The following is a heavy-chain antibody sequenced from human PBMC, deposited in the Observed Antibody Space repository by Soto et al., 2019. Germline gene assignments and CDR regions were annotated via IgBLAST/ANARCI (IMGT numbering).Heavy chain of an antibody. J-gene: IGHJ4*02. CDR3: ARHLPPWTAGIAAAYDY. CDR1: GGSISSYY. Sequence: SETLSLTCTVSGGSISSYYWSWIRQPPGKGLEWIGYIYYSGSTNYNPSLKSRVTITLDTSKNQFSLKLSSVTAADTAVYYCARHLPPWTAGIAAAYDYWGQGTLVTVSS. CDR2: IYYSGST. V-gene: IGHV4-59*08. D-gene: IGHD6-13*01.